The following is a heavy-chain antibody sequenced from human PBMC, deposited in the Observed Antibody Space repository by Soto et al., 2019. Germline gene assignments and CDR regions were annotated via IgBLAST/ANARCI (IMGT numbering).Heavy chain of an antibody. D-gene: IGHD6-19*01. CDR3: ARLSIAVAGTSGYYYGMDV. CDR2: IYHSGST. V-gene: IGHV4-4*02. CDR1: GGSISSSNW. Sequence: TLSLTCAVSGGSISSSNWWSWVRQPPGKGLEWIGEIYHSGSTNYNPSLKSRVTISVDKSKNQFSLKLSSVTAADTAVYYCARLSIAVAGTSGYYYGMDVWGQGTTVTVSS. J-gene: IGHJ6*02.